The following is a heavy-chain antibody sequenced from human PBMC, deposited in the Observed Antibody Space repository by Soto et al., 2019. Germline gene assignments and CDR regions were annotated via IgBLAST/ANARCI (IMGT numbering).Heavy chain of an antibody. Sequence: KTSETLSLTCTVSGDSIGNYYWSWIRQPPGKGLEWIGYIYRSGSTKYSPSLKSRATISLDTPKNQFSLKLTSVTAADTAVYYCARDRSLWHPFDNWGQGTLVTVSS. CDR2: IYRSGST. D-gene: IGHD1-26*01. CDR3: ARDRSLWHPFDN. J-gene: IGHJ4*02. V-gene: IGHV4-59*01. CDR1: GDSIGNYY.